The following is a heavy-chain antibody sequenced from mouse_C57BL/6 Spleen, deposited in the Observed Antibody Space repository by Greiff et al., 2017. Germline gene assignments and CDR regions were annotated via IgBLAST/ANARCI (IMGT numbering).Heavy chain of an antibody. Sequence: QVQLQQSGAELVKPGASVKLSCKASGYTFTSYWMQWVKQRPGQGLEWIGEIDPSDSYTNYNQKFKGKATLTVDTSSSTAYMQLSSLTSEDSAVYYCARDYYDPYYAMDYWGQGTSVTVSS. CDR2: IDPSDSYT. D-gene: IGHD1-1*01. J-gene: IGHJ4*01. CDR3: ARDYYDPYYAMDY. CDR1: GYTFTSYW. V-gene: IGHV1-50*01.